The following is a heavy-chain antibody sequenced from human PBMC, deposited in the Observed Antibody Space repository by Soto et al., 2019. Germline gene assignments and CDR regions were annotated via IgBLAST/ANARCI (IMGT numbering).Heavy chain of an antibody. CDR2: INHSGST. CDR3: ARSIVATEYYYYYYMDV. J-gene: IGHJ6*03. Sequence: TSETLSLTCAVYGGSFRGYYWSWIRQPPGKGLEWIGEINHSGSTNYNPSLKSRVTISVDTSKNQFSLKLSSVTAADTAVYYCARSIVATEYYYYYYMDVWGKGTTVTVSS. CDR1: GGSFRGYY. D-gene: IGHD5-12*01. V-gene: IGHV4-34*01.